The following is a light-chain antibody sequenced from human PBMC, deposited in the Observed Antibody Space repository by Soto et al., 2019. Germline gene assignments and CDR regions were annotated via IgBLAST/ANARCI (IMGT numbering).Light chain of an antibody. V-gene: IGKV1-9*01. CDR3: QQLNSYPLT. J-gene: IGKJ4*01. Sequence: DIQLTQSPSFLSASVGDKVTITCRASQAISSSLAWYQQNPGKAPKLLIYGASTLQSGVPSRFSGSGSGTEFTLTIGSLQPEDFANYYCQQLNSYPLTFGGGAKVEMK. CDR1: QAISSS. CDR2: GAS.